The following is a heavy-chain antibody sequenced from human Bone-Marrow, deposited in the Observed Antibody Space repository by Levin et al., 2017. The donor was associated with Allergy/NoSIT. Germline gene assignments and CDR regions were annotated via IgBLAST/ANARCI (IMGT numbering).Heavy chain of an antibody. CDR1: GYTFNFYA. D-gene: IGHD5-12*01. CDR2: IRGHNDKT. Sequence: GESLKISCRASGYTFNFYAINWVRQAPGQGLEWMGAIRGHNDKTIYAEEFQGRVTMTTDTSTTTAYMELRGLRSDDTAVYYCARDRSSAYVDGFDIWGQGTTVTVS. J-gene: IGHJ3*02. V-gene: IGHV1-18*01. CDR3: ARDRSSAYVDGFDI.